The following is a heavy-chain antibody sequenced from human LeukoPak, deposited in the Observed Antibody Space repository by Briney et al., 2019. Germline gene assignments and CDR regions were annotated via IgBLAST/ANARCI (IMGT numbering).Heavy chain of an antibody. Sequence: PSETLSLTCTVSGGSISSSSYHWGWIRQPPGKGLEWIGSIYYSGSTYYNPSLKSRVTISVDTSKNQFSLKLSSVTAADTAVYYCAGATDYDAFDIWGQGTMVTVSS. CDR3: AGATDYDAFDI. CDR2: IYYSGST. J-gene: IGHJ3*02. CDR1: GGSISSSSYH. V-gene: IGHV4-39*01. D-gene: IGHD4-17*01.